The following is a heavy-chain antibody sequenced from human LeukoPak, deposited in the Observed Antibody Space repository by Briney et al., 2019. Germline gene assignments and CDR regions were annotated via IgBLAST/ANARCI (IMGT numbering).Heavy chain of an antibody. CDR2: ISGSGGRT. V-gene: IGHV3-23*01. D-gene: IGHD3-22*01. CDR1: GFTFSTYG. Sequence: GGSLRLSCAASGFTFSTYGMSWVRQAPGKGLDWVSAISGSGGRTSYADSVAGRFTVSRDNSKNTLYPQMNNLRAEDTALYYCAKDRYYDTSGNHFESEKWRQGTLVTVSS. CDR3: AKDRYYDTSGNHFESEK. J-gene: IGHJ4*02.